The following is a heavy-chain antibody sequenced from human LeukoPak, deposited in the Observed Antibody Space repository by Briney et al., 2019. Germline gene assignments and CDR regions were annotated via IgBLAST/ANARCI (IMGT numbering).Heavy chain of an antibody. CDR2: IKQDRSEK. V-gene: IGHV3-7*01. J-gene: IGHJ4*02. CDR3: ARDTLGEGEDANYAVYYFDY. D-gene: IGHD4/OR15-4a*01. CDR1: GFTFSNYW. Sequence: GGSLRLSCAASGFTFSNYWMSWVRQAPGKGLEWVANIKQDRSEKYYVDSVKGRFTISRDNGKNSLDLQMNSLRADDTAFYYCARDTLGEGEDANYAVYYFDYWGQGTVVTVSS.